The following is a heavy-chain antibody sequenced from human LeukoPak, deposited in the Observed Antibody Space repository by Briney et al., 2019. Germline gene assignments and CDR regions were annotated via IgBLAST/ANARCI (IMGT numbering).Heavy chain of an antibody. CDR2: IKQDGSEK. Sequence: GGSLRLSCVASGFTFSSYWMSWVRQAPGKGLEWVANIKQDGSEKFYVDSVKGRFTISRDNSKNTLYLQMNSLRAEDTAVYYCAKDLGSVVTPPSLDYWGQGTLVTVSS. V-gene: IGHV3-7*03. CDR1: GFTFSSYW. J-gene: IGHJ4*02. D-gene: IGHD4-23*01. CDR3: AKDLGSVVTPPSLDY.